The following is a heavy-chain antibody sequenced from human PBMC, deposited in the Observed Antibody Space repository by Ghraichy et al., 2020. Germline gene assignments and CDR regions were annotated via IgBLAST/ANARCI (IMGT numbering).Heavy chain of an antibody. CDR2: IYYTGTT. V-gene: IGHV4-39*01. Sequence: SETLSLTCTVSGGSISRSSYYWGWIRQPPGKGLEWIGNIYYTGTTYYNTSLMSRVTISRDTSKNQFSLRLNSVTAADTAVYYCARPNSYYMYAMDVWGQGTKVTVSS. CDR1: GGSISRSSYY. CDR3: ARPNSYYMYAMDV. J-gene: IGHJ6*02. D-gene: IGHD4-11*01.